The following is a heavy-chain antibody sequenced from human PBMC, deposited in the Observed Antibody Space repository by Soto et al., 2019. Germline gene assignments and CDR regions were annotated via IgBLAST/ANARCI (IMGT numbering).Heavy chain of an antibody. D-gene: IGHD3-9*01. Sequence: SETLSLTCTVSGGSISSGGYYWSWIRQHPGKGLEWIGYIYYSGSTYYNPSLKSRVTISVDTSKNQFSLKLSSVTAADTAVYYCARKVEYDILTVSFNWFDPWGQGTLVTVSS. J-gene: IGHJ5*02. CDR2: IYYSGST. CDR3: ARKVEYDILTVSFNWFDP. CDR1: GGSISSGGYY. V-gene: IGHV4-31*03.